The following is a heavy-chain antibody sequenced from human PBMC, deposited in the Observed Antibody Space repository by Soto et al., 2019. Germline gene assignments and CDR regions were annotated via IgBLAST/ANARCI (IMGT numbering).Heavy chain of an antibody. CDR2: IYHSGST. D-gene: IGHD3-22*01. CDR1: GVSISSGGYS. V-gene: IGHV4-30-2*01. Sequence: SETLSLTCAVSGVSISSGGYSWSWIRQPPGKGLEWIGYIYHSGSTYYNPSLKSRVTISVDRSKNQFSLKLSSVTAADTAVYYCARGGVDYYDSSGYYFSPYYFDYWGQGTLVTVSS. CDR3: ARGGVDYYDSSGYYFSPYYFDY. J-gene: IGHJ4*02.